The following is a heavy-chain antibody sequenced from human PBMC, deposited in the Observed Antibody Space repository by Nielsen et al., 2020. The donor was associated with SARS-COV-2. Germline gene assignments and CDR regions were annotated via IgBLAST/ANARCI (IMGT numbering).Heavy chain of an antibody. Sequence: GESLKISCAASGFTFSSYGMHWVRQAPGKGLEWVAVIWYDGSNKYYADSVKGRLTISRDNSKNTLYLQMNSLRAEDTAVYYCAKGVYGDTYYFDYWGQGTLVTVSS. V-gene: IGHV3-33*06. CDR1: GFTFSSYG. CDR3: AKGVYGDTYYFDY. J-gene: IGHJ4*02. CDR2: IWYDGSNK. D-gene: IGHD4-17*01.